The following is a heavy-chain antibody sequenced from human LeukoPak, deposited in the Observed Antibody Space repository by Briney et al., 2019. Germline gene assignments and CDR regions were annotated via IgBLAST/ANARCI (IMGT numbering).Heavy chain of an antibody. V-gene: IGHV3-30*02. CDR2: IRYDGSNK. Sequence: GGSLRLSCAASGFTFSSYGMHWVRQAPGKGLEWVAFIRYDGSNKYYADSVKGRFTISRDNSKNTLYLQMNSLRAEDTAVYYCAKDPLGVATIRGYFDYWGQGTLVTVSS. D-gene: IGHD5-12*01. CDR1: GFTFSSYG. J-gene: IGHJ4*02. CDR3: AKDPLGVATIRGYFDY.